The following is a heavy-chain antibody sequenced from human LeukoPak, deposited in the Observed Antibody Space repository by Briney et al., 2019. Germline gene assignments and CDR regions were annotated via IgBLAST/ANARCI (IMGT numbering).Heavy chain of an antibody. CDR3: ARLSIAAAGTFDY. V-gene: IGHV5-51*01. D-gene: IGHD6-13*01. J-gene: IGHJ4*02. CDR2: IYPGDSDT. Sequence: GESLKISCNGSGYRFTTYWIGWVRQMPGKGLEWMGIIYPGDSDTRYSPSFQGQVTISADKSISTAYLQWSSLKASDTAMYYCARLSIAAAGTFDYWGQGTLVTVSS. CDR1: GYRFTTYW.